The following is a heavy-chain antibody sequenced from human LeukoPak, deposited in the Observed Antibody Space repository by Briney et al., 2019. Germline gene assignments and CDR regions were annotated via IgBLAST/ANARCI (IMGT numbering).Heavy chain of an antibody. J-gene: IGHJ4*02. CDR2: IKQDGSEK. V-gene: IGHV3-7*01. CDR1: GFTFSNYW. CDR3: ASLAAWRQEDY. Sequence: PGGTLRLSCAASGFTFSNYWMSWVRQAPGKGLEWVANIKQDGSEKYYVDSVKGRFTISRDNAKNSLYLQMNSLRAEDTAVYYCASLAAWRQEDYWGQGTLVTVSS.